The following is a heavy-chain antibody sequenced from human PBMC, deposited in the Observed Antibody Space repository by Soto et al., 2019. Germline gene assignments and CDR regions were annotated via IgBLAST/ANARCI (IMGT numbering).Heavy chain of an antibody. Sequence: PSETLSLTCTVSGGSISSSSYYWGWIRQPPGKGLEWIGSIYYSGSTYYNPSLKSRVTISVDTSKNQFSLKLSSVTAADTAVYYCARHGYDYGGNDAFDIWGQGTMV. CDR2: IYYSGST. CDR3: ARHGYDYGGNDAFDI. J-gene: IGHJ3*02. CDR1: GGSISSSSYY. D-gene: IGHD4-17*01. V-gene: IGHV4-39*01.